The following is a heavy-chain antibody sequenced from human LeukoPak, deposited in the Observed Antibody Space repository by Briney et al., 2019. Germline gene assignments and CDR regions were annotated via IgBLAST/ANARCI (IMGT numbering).Heavy chain of an antibody. J-gene: IGHJ4*02. CDR2: ITGSGDST. V-gene: IGHV3-23*01. D-gene: IGHD6-13*01. CDR3: ALQQYGSIWYFDY. Sequence: PGRSLRLSCAASAFTFSTYSMHWVRQAPGKGLEWVSAITGSGDSTYYADSVKGRFTIFRDNSRNTLYLQMNSLRAEDTAVYYCALQQYGSIWYFDYWGQGTLVTVSS. CDR1: AFTFSTYS.